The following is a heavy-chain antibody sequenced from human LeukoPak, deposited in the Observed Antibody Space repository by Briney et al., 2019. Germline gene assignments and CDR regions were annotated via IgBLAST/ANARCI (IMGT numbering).Heavy chain of an antibody. V-gene: IGHV1-8*03. D-gene: IGHD3-10*01. J-gene: IGHJ4*02. Sequence: ASVKVSCKASGYTFTSYDINWVRQASGQGLEWMGWMSPKSANTGYAQKFQGRVTITRDTSISTAYMELSSLTSEDTAVYYCARDLYYGSGSYFYWGQGTLVTVSS. CDR3: ARDLYYGSGSYFY. CDR2: MSPKSANT. CDR1: GYTFTSYD.